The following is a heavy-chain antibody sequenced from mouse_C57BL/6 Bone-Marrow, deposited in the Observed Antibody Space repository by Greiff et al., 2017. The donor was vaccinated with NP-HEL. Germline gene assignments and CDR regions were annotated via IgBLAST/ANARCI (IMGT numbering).Heavy chain of an antibody. CDR3: TTVIYDGYFAY. J-gene: IGHJ3*01. V-gene: IGHV14-4*01. D-gene: IGHD2-3*01. CDR2: IDPENGDT. CDR1: GFNIKDDY. Sequence: DVQLQESGAELVRPGASVKLSCTASGFNIKDDYMHWVKQRPEQGLEWIGWIDPENGDTEYASKFQGKATITADTSSNTAYLQLSSLTSEDTAVYYCTTVIYDGYFAYWGQGTLVTVSA.